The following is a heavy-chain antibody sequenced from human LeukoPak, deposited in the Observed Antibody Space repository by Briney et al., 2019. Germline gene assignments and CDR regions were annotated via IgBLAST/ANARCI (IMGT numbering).Heavy chain of an antibody. CDR3: AELGITTIGGV. Sequence: GGSLRLSCTASGFTLSNYWMTWVRQAPGKGLEWVANIKQDGSEKYYVDSVKGRFTISRENAKNSLYLQMNSLRAEDTAVYYCAELGITTIGGVWGKGTTVTISS. CDR1: GFTLSNYW. J-gene: IGHJ6*04. D-gene: IGHD3-10*02. CDR2: IKQDGSEK. V-gene: IGHV3-7*01.